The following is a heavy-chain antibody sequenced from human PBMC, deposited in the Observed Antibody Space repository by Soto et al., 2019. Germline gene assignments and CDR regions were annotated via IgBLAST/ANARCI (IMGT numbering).Heavy chain of an antibody. D-gene: IGHD3-22*01. Sequence: ASVKVSCKASGYTLTSHYMHWVRQAPGQGLEWMGIINPSGGSTSYAQKFQGRVTMTRDTSTSTVYMELSSLRSEDTAVYYCARGGYGPPYDSREGYGMDVWGQGTTVTVSS. CDR3: ARGGYGPPYDSREGYGMDV. CDR1: GYTLTSHY. CDR2: INPSGGST. V-gene: IGHV1-46*01. J-gene: IGHJ6*02.